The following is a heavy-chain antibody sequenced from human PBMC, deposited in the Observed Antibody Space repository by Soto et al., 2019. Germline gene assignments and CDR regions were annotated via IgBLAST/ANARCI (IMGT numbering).Heavy chain of an antibody. CDR1: GFIFSNYG. CDR3: AKDRSYRHRYCSGGSCYYYGMDV. D-gene: IGHD2-15*01. J-gene: IGHJ6*02. Sequence: QVQLVESGGGVVQPGRSLRLSCAASGFIFSNYGMHWVRQAPGKGLEWVAVISYDGSNKYYGDSVKGRFTISRDNSKNTLYLQMNSLTTEDTAVYFCAKDRSYRHRYCSGGSCYYYGMDVWGQGTTVTVSS. V-gene: IGHV3-30*18. CDR2: ISYDGSNK.